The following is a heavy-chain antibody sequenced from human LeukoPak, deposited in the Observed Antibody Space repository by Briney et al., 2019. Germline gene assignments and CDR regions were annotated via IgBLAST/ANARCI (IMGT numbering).Heavy chain of an antibody. V-gene: IGHV3-74*01. J-gene: IGHJ4*02. CDR2: INSDGINT. Sequence: EGSLRLSCAASGFTFSNYWMHWVRQAPGKGLVWVSRINSDGINTSYADSVKGRFTISRDNAKNTLNLQMNSLRAEDTAVYYCAKEVQWLVPDYWGQGTLVTVSS. CDR1: GFTFSNYW. D-gene: IGHD6-19*01. CDR3: AKEVQWLVPDY.